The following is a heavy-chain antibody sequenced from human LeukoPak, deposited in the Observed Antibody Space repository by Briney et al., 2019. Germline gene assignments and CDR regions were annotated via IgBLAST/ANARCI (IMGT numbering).Heavy chain of an antibody. Sequence: SQTLSLTCVISGDIVSRNTAGWNWIRQSPSRGLEWLGRTYYRSKWYFDFAPSVRNRITINPDTSKNQFSLQLNSVTPEDTAVYYCARGYDFWIIGGAFDIWGQGTMVTVSS. J-gene: IGHJ3*02. CDR2: TYYRSKWYF. CDR3: ARGYDFWIIGGAFDI. V-gene: IGHV6-1*01. CDR1: GDIVSRNTAG. D-gene: IGHD3-3*01.